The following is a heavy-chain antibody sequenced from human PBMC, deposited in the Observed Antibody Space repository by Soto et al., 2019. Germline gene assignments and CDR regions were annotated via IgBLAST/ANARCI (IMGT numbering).Heavy chain of an antibody. CDR1: GYTFTTYG. CDR3: ASLDYYYESESYPGMDV. D-gene: IGHD3-10*01. J-gene: IGHJ6*02. Sequence: GASVNVSCKASGYTFTTYGISWVRQAPGQGLEWMGWISTYSGETHYAQKLQGRVTMTTDTSTSTAYMELRSLRSDDTAVYYCASLDYYYESESYPGMDVWGQGTTVTVSS. CDR2: ISTYSGET. V-gene: IGHV1-18*01.